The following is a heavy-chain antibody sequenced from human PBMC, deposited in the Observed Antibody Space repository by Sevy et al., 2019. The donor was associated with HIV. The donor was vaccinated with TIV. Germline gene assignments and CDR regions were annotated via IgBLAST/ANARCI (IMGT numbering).Heavy chain of an antibody. CDR2: INHSGST. D-gene: IGHD3-10*01. CDR1: GGSFSGYY. J-gene: IGHJ4*02. V-gene: IGHV4-34*01. CDR3: VRGATMVRGLDY. Sequence: SETLSLTCAVYGGSFSGYYWSWIRQPPGKGLEWIGEINHSGSTNYNPSLKSRVTISVDTSKNQFSLKLSSVTAADTAVYYCVRGATMVRGLDYWGQGTLVTVSS.